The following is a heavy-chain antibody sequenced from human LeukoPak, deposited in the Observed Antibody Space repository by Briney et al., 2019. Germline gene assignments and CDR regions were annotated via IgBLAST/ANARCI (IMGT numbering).Heavy chain of an antibody. D-gene: IGHD2/OR15-2a*01. Sequence: LETLSLACTVSGGSISGYFWSWIRQPPGKGLEWIGYIYYTGSTSYNPSLTSRVTISLGTSKNQFSLRLSSVTAADTAIYYCARYTTSTLPNWFDPWGQGTLVTVSS. CDR3: ARYTTSTLPNWFDP. CDR1: GGSISGYF. CDR2: IYYTGST. V-gene: IGHV4-59*08. J-gene: IGHJ5*02.